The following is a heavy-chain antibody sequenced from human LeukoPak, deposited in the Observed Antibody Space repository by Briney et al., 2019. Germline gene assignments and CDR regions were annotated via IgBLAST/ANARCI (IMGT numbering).Heavy chain of an antibody. V-gene: IGHV3-33*08. CDR3: ARCYTSGWTDEYYYYAMDV. Sequence: GGSLRLSCAASGFTFSSYWMSWVRQAPGKGLEWVALIYYDGSYKYSSDSVKGRFTISRDNSKNTLYLQMNSLRPEDTAVYYCARCYTSGWTDEYYYYAMDVWGQGTTVTVSS. D-gene: IGHD6-19*01. J-gene: IGHJ6*02. CDR1: GFTFSSYW. CDR2: IYYDGSYK.